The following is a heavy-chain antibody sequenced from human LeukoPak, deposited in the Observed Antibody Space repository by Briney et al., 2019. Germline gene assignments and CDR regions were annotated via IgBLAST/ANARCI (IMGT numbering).Heavy chain of an antibody. CDR3: AKDGSYGYPYYFDY. V-gene: IGHV3-30*18. J-gene: IGHJ4*02. CDR1: GFSISHYY. D-gene: IGHD5-18*01. CDR2: ISYDGSNK. Sequence: PGGSLRLSCAASGFSISHYYMTWVRQTPGKGLEWVAVISYDGSNKYYADSVKGRFTISRDNSKNTLYLQMNSLRAEDTAVYYCAKDGSYGYPYYFDYWGQGTLVTVSS.